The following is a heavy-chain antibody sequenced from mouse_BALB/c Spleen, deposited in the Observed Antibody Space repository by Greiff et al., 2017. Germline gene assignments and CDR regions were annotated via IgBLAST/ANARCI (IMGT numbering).Heavy chain of an antibody. Sequence: EVQGVESGGGSVKPGGSLKLSCAASGFTFSDYYMYWVRPTPEKRLEWVATISDGGSYTYYPDSVKGRFTISRDNAKNNLYLQMSSLKSEDTAMYYYARDKELGLYAMDYWGQGTSGTVSS. J-gene: IGHJ4*01. CDR2: ISDGGSYT. CDR3: ARDKELGLYAMDY. D-gene: IGHD4-1*01. V-gene: IGHV5-4*02. CDR1: GFTFSDYY.